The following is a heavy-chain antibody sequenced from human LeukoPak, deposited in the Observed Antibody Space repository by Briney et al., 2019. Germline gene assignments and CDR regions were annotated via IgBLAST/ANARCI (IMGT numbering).Heavy chain of an antibody. CDR3: ARADYYDSSGPTFPFDY. CDR2: ISSNGGST. CDR1: GFTFSSYA. J-gene: IGHJ4*02. V-gene: IGHV3-64*01. D-gene: IGHD3-22*01. Sequence: GGALRLSCAASGFTFSSYAMHWVRQAPGKGLEYVSAISSNGGSTYYANSVKGRFTISRDNSKNTLYLQMGSLRAEDMAVYYCARADYYDSSGPTFPFDYWGQGTLVTVSS.